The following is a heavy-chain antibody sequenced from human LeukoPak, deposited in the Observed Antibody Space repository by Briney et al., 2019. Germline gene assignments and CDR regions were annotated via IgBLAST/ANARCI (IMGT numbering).Heavy chain of an antibody. V-gene: IGHV4-39*07. CDR2: IYYSGST. CDR3: ARGDYGDYVLGVFDY. Sequence: PSETLSLTCIVSGGSISSSNYYWGWIRQPPGKGLEWIGSIYYSGSTYYNPSLKSRVTISVDTSKNQFSLKLSSVTAADTAVYYCARGDYGDYVLGVFDYWGQGTLVTVSS. CDR1: GGSISSSNYY. D-gene: IGHD4-17*01. J-gene: IGHJ4*02.